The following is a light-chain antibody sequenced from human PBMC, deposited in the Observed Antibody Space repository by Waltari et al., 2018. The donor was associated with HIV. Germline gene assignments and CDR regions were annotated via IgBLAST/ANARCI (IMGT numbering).Light chain of an antibody. CDR3: QQYNNWPPIT. V-gene: IGKV3-15*01. CDR1: QSVSSN. Sequence: EIVMTQSPATLSVSPGERATLSCRATQSVSSNLAWYQQKPGQAPRLLIYGASTRATGIPDRFSGSGSGTEFTLTITSRQSEDFAVYYCQQYNNWPPITFGQGTRLEIK. J-gene: IGKJ5*01. CDR2: GAS.